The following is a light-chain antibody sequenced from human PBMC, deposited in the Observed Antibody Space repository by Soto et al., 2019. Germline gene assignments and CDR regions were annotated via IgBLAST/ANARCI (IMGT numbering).Light chain of an antibody. CDR3: QQLNSYPPGT. Sequence: DIQLTQSPSFLSESVGDRVTITCRASQGISSYLAWYQQKPGKAPKLLIYAASTLQSGVPSRFSGSGSGTEFTLTISSLQPEDFATYYCQQLNSYPPGTFGQGTRLEIK. CDR2: AAS. CDR1: QGISSY. J-gene: IGKJ5*01. V-gene: IGKV1-9*01.